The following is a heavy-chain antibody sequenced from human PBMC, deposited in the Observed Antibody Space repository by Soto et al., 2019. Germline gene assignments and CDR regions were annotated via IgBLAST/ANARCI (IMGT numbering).Heavy chain of an antibody. J-gene: IGHJ4*02. CDR1: GGSISSSSYY. D-gene: IGHD6-19*01. Sequence: PSETLSLTCTVSGGSISSSSYYWGWIRQPPGKGLEWIGSIYYSGSTYYNPSLKSRVTISVDTSKNQFSLKLSSVTAADTAVYYCARPAVAGNFDYWGQGTLVTVSS. V-gene: IGHV4-39*01. CDR3: ARPAVAGNFDY. CDR2: IYYSGST.